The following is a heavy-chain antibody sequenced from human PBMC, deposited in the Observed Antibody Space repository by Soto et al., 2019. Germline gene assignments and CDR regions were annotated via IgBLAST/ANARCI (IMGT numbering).Heavy chain of an antibody. D-gene: IGHD3-9*01. J-gene: IGHJ6*02. CDR3: ARDPHDRVVGYYYYYGMDV. V-gene: IGHV3-21*01. CDR2: ISSSSSYI. Sequence: PGGSLRLSCAASGFTFSSYSMNWVLQAPGKRLEWVSSISSSSSYIYYADSVKGRFTISRENAKNSLYLQMNSLRAEDTAVYYCARDPHDRVVGYYYYYGMDVWGQGTTVTVSS. CDR1: GFTFSSYS.